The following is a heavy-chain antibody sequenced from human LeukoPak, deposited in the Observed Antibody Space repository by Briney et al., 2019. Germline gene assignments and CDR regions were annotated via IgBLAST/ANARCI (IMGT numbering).Heavy chain of an antibody. CDR1: GYTFSRYY. CDR2: INPSGGST. CDR3: ARADGNYYSHISGVLDY. Sequence: GASVKVSCKASGYTFSRYYMQWVRQAPGQGLAWMGVINPSGGSTSYAQKFQGRVTMTRDTSTSTVYMELSSLRSEDTAVYYCARADGNYYSHISGVLDYWGQGTVVTVSS. J-gene: IGHJ4*02. D-gene: IGHD3-22*01. V-gene: IGHV1-46*01.